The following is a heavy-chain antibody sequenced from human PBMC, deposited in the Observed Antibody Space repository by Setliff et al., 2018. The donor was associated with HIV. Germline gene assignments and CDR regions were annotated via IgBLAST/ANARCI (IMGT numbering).Heavy chain of an antibody. CDR1: GYNFTNYD. D-gene: IGHD2-21*01. J-gene: IGHJ3*01. CDR2: MNPQSGNT. V-gene: IGHV1-8*03. CDR3: ARVPPRLPGVLLPAYALDF. Sequence: GASVKVSCKASGYNFTNYDINWVRQATGQGLEWMGWMNPQSGNTGYIEKFQGRVTFIRNISISTAYMELSSLRSEDTAVYYRARVPPRLPGVLLPAYALDFWGQGTMVTVSS.